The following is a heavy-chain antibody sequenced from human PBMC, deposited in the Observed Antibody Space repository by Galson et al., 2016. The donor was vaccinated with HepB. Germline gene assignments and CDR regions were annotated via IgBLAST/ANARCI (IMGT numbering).Heavy chain of an antibody. V-gene: IGHV1-46*01. CDR1: GDTSTNYH. CDR2: INPSGSIT. J-gene: IGHJ6*03. D-gene: IGHD2-8*01. Sequence: SVKVSCKASGDTSTNYHMHWVRQAPGQALEWMGIINPSGSITSYAQKFQGRVTMTRDTSTSTVYMELTSLRSEDTAVYYCATNGEGSPSGPHYYYYYYYMDVWGKGTTVTVSS. CDR3: ATNGEGSPSGPHYYYYYYYMDV.